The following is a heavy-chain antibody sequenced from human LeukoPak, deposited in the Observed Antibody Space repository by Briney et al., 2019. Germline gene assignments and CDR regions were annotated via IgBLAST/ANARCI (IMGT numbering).Heavy chain of an antibody. V-gene: IGHV2-5*01. CDR3: AHTRGRSGYYFDFDF. D-gene: IGHD3-22*01. J-gene: IGHJ4*02. Sequence: SGPTLVKPTQTLTLTCTFSGFSLSTSGVGVGWIRQPPGKALEWLALIYWNDDKPYSPSLKSRLTITKDTSKNQVVLKMANMDPEDTAIYYCAHTRGRSGYYFDFDFWGKGTLVTVSS. CDR2: IYWNDDK. CDR1: GFSLSTSGVG.